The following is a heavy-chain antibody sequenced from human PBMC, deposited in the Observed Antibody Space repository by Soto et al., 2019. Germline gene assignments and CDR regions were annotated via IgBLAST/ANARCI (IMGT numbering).Heavy chain of an antibody. J-gene: IGHJ5*02. D-gene: IGHD4-17*01. CDR3: ARVRRYYGGNTECWFDP. CDR2: IKQDGSEK. V-gene: IGHV3-7*03. Sequence: EVQLVESGGGLVQPGGSLRLSCAASGFTFSSYWMSWVRQAPGKGLEWVANIKQDGSEKYYVDSVKGRFTISRDNAKNSLYLQMNSLRAEDTAVYYCARVRRYYGGNTECWFDPWGQGTLVTVSS. CDR1: GFTFSSYW.